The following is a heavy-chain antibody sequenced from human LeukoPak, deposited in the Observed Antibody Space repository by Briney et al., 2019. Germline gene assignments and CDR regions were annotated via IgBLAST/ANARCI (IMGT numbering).Heavy chain of an antibody. Sequence: SETLSLTCAVYGGSLSDYYWNWFRQSPGNGLGWVGEINESGSTKYSPSLKTRLTISVHTSKNQISLRLNSLTAADTAVYYCARGPSGYSNTFYSYYMDVWGKGTTVTVSS. J-gene: IGHJ6*03. CDR2: INESGST. CDR3: ARGPSGYSNTFYSYYMDV. CDR1: GGSLSDYY. V-gene: IGHV4-34*01. D-gene: IGHD5-18*01.